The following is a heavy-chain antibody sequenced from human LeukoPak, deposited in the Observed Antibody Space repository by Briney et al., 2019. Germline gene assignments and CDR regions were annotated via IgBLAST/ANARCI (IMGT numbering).Heavy chain of an antibody. Sequence: SETLSLTCSVSGDSISTYYWSWIRQPPGKALEWIGYVYYSGSTDYNPSLKSRVTISVDTSKNQFSLSLNSVTAADPAVYYCSASKQLWLRGLFDYWGQGTLVTVST. CDR2: VYYSGST. D-gene: IGHD5-18*01. CDR3: SASKQLWLRGLFDY. CDR1: GDSISTYY. J-gene: IGHJ4*02. V-gene: IGHV4-59*01.